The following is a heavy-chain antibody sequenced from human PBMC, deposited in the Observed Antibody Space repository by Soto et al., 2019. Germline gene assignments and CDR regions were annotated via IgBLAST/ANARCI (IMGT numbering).Heavy chain of an antibody. CDR2: ISSSSKYI. J-gene: IGHJ4*02. CDR1: GFTFSSYA. V-gene: IGHV3-21*01. D-gene: IGHD1-26*01. CDR3: ARDPDAEYSGNYHTPRSLDS. Sequence: SLRLSCIGSGFTFSSYAMNWVRQAPGKGLEWVSSISSSSKYIYYTDSVKGRFTISRDNAKNSLYLQMNGLRAEDTALYYCARDPDAEYSGNYHTPRSLDSWGQGTQVTVSS.